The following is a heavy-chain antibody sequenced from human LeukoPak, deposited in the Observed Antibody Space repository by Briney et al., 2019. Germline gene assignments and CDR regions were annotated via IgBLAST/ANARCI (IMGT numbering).Heavy chain of an antibody. Sequence: PGGSLRLSCEASGFTFSSFWMTWVRQAPGKGLEWVANIKQDGSEKYYLDSVKGRFTISRDNAENSLFLQMKSLRAEDTALYYCATEGGSDFWIGDYYWGQGTLVSVSS. CDR2: IKQDGSEK. CDR1: GFTFSSFW. D-gene: IGHD3-3*01. J-gene: IGHJ4*02. CDR3: ATEGGSDFWIGDYY. V-gene: IGHV3-7*01.